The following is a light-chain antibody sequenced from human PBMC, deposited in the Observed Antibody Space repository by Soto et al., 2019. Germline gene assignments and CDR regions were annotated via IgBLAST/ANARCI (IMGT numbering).Light chain of an antibody. CDR3: QHCDTGWP. CDR1: HNLDRW. V-gene: IGKV1-5*01. J-gene: IGKJ1*01. CDR2: DAS. Sequence: DIQMTQSPSSLSASVGGRITITCRSSHNLDRWLGWYQQKPGKAPKLLIYDASTLESGVASRCSGGGAGREFTLTISGLQPDDFANYCWQHCDTGWPFGQGTKVDIK.